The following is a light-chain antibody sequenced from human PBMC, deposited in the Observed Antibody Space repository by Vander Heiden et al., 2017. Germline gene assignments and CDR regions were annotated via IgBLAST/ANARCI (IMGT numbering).Light chain of an antibody. CDR3: QQDNSTPFT. CDR1: QSVLYSSNNKNY. Sequence: DIVMTQSPDSLAVSLGASATINCKSSQSVLYSSNNKNYLAWYQQKPGPPPKLLIYWASTRESGVPDRFSGSGSGTDFTLTISSLQAEDVAVYYCQQDNSTPFTFGHGTKVDIK. V-gene: IGKV4-1*01. CDR2: WAS. J-gene: IGKJ3*01.